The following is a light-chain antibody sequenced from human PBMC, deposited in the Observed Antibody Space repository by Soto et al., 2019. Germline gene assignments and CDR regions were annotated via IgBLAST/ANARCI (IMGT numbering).Light chain of an antibody. Sequence: QSVLIQPPSVSGNPGQRVIISCSGSSSNIGSNSANWYQQLPGTAPGLLIYGDNKRPSRVPDRFSGSKSGTSASLAISGLQSGDAADYYCAAWDERLKGWMFGGGTKLTVL. V-gene: IGLV1-44*01. CDR2: GDN. CDR3: AAWDERLKGWM. CDR1: SSNIGSNS. J-gene: IGLJ3*02.